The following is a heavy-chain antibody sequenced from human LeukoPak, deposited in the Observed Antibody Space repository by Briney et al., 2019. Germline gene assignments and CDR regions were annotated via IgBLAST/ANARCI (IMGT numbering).Heavy chain of an antibody. Sequence: GGSLRLSCAASGFTFNTYRMSWVGQAPGKGLEWVANIKHDGSEENYVDSVKGRFTISRDNAKGSLSLQMNSLRGEDTAVYYCARDLYYYDSSGYYRGLDYWGQGTLATVSS. V-gene: IGHV3-7*01. CDR3: ARDLYYYDSSGYYRGLDY. CDR2: IKHDGSEE. CDR1: GFTFNTYR. D-gene: IGHD3-22*01. J-gene: IGHJ4*02.